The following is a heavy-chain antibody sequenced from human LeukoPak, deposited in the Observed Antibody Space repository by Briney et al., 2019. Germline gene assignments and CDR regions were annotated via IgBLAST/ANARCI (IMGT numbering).Heavy chain of an antibody. V-gene: IGHV4-59*01. D-gene: IGHD2-21*02. CDR1: GGSISSYY. CDR3: ASGEEAYCGGDCGYPPIYYYYMDV. J-gene: IGHJ6*03. CDR2: IYYSGST. Sequence: SETLSLTCTVSGGSISSYYWSWIRQPPGKGLEWIGYIYYSGSTNYNPSLKSRVTISVDTSKNQFSLKLSSVTAADTAVYYCASGEEAYCGGDCGYPPIYYYYMDVWGKGTTVTVSS.